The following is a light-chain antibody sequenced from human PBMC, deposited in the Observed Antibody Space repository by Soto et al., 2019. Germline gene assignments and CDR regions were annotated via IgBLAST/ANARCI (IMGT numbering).Light chain of an antibody. CDR1: SSDVGGYNY. CDR2: DVS. CDR3: SSYTSSSPLV. V-gene: IGLV2-14*01. J-gene: IGLJ1*01. Sequence: QSALTQPASVSRSPGPSITISCTGTSSDVGGYNYVSWYQQHPGKAPKLMIYDVSNRPSGVSNRFSGSKSGNTASLTISGLQAEDEADYYCSSYTSSSPLVFGTGTKVTVL.